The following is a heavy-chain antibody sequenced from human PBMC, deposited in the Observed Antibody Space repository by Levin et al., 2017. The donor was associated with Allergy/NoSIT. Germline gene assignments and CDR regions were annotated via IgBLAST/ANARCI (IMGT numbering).Heavy chain of an antibody. CDR3: ARSITGTTRYFDY. D-gene: IGHD1-7*01. CDR2: IFHSGST. Sequence: GSLRLSCTVSGGSISSSNWWSWVRQPPGKGLEWIGEIFHSGSTNYNPSFQSRVTISVDKSKNQFSLKLSSVTAADTAVYYCARSITGTTRYFDYWGQGTLVTVSS. CDR1: GGSISSSNW. V-gene: IGHV4-4*02. J-gene: IGHJ4*02.